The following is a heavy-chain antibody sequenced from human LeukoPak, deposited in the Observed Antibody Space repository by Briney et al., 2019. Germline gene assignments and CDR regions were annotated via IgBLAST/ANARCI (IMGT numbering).Heavy chain of an antibody. V-gene: IGHV1-8*01. D-gene: IGHD3-22*01. CDR3: ARGPSYFYDSSGYSDY. J-gene: IGHJ4*02. Sequence: GASVKVSCKASGYTFTSYDINWVRQGTGQGLEWMGWMNPNSGNTGYAQKFQGRVTMTRNTSISTAYMELSSLRSEDTAVYYCARGPSYFYDSSGYSDYWGQGTLVTVSS. CDR2: MNPNSGNT. CDR1: GYTFTSYD.